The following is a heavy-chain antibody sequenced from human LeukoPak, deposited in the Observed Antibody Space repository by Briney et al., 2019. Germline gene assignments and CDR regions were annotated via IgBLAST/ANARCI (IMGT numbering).Heavy chain of an antibody. CDR3: ARLRYYEDY. J-gene: IGHJ4*02. V-gene: IGHV3-7*01. CDR2: INQDGSEK. CDR1: GFTFSSYW. D-gene: IGHD3-22*01. Sequence: GGSLRLSCAASGFTFSSYWMSWVRQAPGKGLEWEANINQDGSEKYFVDSVKGRFTISRDNAKNSLYLQMNSLRAEDTAVYYCARLRYYEDYWGQGTLVTVSS.